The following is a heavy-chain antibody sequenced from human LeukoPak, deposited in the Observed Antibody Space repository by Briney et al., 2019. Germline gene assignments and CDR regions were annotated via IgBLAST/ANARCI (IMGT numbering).Heavy chain of an antibody. V-gene: IGHV3-30*04. CDR3: ARDRYYYDSSGYLSY. J-gene: IGHJ4*02. Sequence: PGRSLRLSCAASGFTLSSYAMHWVRQAPGKGLEWVAVISYDGSNKYYADSVKGRFTISRDNSKNTLYLQMNSLRAEDTAVYYCARDRYYYDSSGYLSYWGQGTLVTVSS. D-gene: IGHD3-22*01. CDR2: ISYDGSNK. CDR1: GFTLSSYA.